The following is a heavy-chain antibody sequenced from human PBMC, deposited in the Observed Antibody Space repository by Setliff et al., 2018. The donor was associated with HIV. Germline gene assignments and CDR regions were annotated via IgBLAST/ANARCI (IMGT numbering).Heavy chain of an antibody. CDR1: GYTLSNSD. J-gene: IGHJ5*02. Sequence: WASVKVSCKASGYTLSNSDINWVRQAPGQGLEWMGWMNPKSGNTGYAQKFQGRVTMTSNTFIGTAYMELSSLTSEDTAVYYCARGHLDRDYWEDIVGNWFAPWGQGTLVTVSS. V-gene: IGHV1-8*02. CDR3: ARGHLDRDYWEDIVGNWFAP. CDR2: MNPKSGNT. D-gene: IGHD2-21*01.